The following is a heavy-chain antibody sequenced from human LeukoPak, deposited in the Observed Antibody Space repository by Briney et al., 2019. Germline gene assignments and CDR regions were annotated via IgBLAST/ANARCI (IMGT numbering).Heavy chain of an antibody. V-gene: IGHV4-59*08. CDR1: GGSVSDTYY. J-gene: IGHJ5*01. CDR2: IYHTGST. Sequence: SETLSLTCTVSGGSVSDTYYWSWIRQPPGKGLEWIAYIYHTGSTDSNSSLKSRVTIALDTSKNQFSLKLSSVTAADTAVYYCARAYSSSWYDFWGQGTLVTASS. D-gene: IGHD6-13*01. CDR3: ARAYSSSWYDF.